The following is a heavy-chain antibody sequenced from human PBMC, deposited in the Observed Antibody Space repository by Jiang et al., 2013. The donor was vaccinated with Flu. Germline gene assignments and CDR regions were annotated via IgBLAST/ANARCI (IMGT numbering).Heavy chain of an antibody. Sequence: QLVESGAEVKKPGASVKVSCKASGYTFTSYYMHWVRQAPGQGLEWMGIINPSGGSTSYAQKFQGRVTMTRDTSTSTVYMELSSLRSEDTAVYYCARGLTGIVGATTIDYWGQGTLVTVSS. CDR3: ARGLTGIVGATTIDY. CDR1: GYTFTSYY. V-gene: IGHV1-46*01. CDR2: INPSGGST. J-gene: IGHJ4*02. D-gene: IGHD1-26*01.